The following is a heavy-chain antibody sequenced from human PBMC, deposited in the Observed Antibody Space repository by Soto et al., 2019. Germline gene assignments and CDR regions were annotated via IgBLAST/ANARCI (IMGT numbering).Heavy chain of an antibody. Sequence: QVQLVESGGALVKPGGSLRLSCAASGFIFSGHYMTWIRQAPGKGLEWIAYIRLTGSVIHYEDYVKGRFTITRDNGKNTLYLQMDSLRAEDSAVYYCLRHSGFDYFVAFDVSGPGTVVTVSS. CDR1: GFIFSGHY. V-gene: IGHV3-11*01. D-gene: IGHD5-12*01. J-gene: IGHJ3*01. CDR2: IRLTGSVI. CDR3: LRHSGFDYFVAFDV.